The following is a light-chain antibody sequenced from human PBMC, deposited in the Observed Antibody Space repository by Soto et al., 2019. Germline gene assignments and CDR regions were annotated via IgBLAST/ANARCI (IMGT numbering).Light chain of an antibody. Sequence: DIQMTQSPSSLSASVGDTVTITCRASQGVADHLAWYQQKPGGVPELLISAASTLESGVPSRFSGSGSKKDFTLTISNVQPGDVATYYYQEYDSVRLTFGGGTKVDIK. CDR1: QGVADH. CDR3: QEYDSVRLT. CDR2: AAS. J-gene: IGKJ4*01. V-gene: IGKV1-27*01.